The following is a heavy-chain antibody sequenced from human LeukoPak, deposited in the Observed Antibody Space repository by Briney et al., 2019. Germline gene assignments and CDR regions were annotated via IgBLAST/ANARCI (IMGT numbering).Heavy chain of an antibody. D-gene: IGHD6-19*01. CDR1: GYTFTGYY. Sequence: ASVKVSLKASGYTFTGYYMHWVRQAPGQGLELMGLINPNSVGTNYAQKFQGRVTMTRDTSISTAYMELSRLRSDDTAVYYCARVRIAVAGKYYFDYWGQGTLVTVSS. V-gene: IGHV1-2*02. J-gene: IGHJ4*02. CDR2: INPNSVGT. CDR3: ARVRIAVAGKYYFDY.